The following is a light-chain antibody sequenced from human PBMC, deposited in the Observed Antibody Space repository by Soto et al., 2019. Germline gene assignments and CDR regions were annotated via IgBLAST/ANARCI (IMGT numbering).Light chain of an antibody. Sequence: DIQTTQSPSSLSASIGNRVTITCRASQTIGNFLAWYQQKPGKVPRLLIYAAAALQSGVPSRFSGSGSGTEFTLTISSLQAEDVGTYYCQKYNRLPITFGQGTRLEIK. J-gene: IGKJ5*01. CDR2: AAA. CDR3: QKYNRLPIT. V-gene: IGKV1-27*01. CDR1: QTIGNF.